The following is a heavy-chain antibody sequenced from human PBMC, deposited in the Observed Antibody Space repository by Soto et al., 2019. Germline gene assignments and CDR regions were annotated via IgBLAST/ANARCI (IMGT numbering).Heavy chain of an antibody. CDR2: ISSSGSTI. CDR1: GFTFSSYE. D-gene: IGHD6-19*01. Sequence: PGGSLRLSCAASGFTFSSYEMNWVRQAPGKGLEWVSYISSSGSTIYYADSVKGRFTISRDNAKNSLYLQMNSLRAEDTAVYYCAREYSSGWSFDYWGQGTLVTVSS. J-gene: IGHJ4*02. CDR3: AREYSSGWSFDY. V-gene: IGHV3-48*03.